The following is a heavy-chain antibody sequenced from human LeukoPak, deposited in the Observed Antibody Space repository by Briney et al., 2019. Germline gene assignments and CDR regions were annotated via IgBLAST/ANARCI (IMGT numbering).Heavy chain of an antibody. J-gene: IGHJ4*02. CDR1: GFTFSSYA. V-gene: IGHV3-30-3*01. CDR2: ISYDGSNK. CDR3: ARGNYDFWRLSDY. D-gene: IGHD3-3*01. Sequence: GGSLRLSCAASGFTFSSYAMHWVRQAPGKGLEWVAVISYDGSNKYYADSVKGRFTISRDNSKNTLYLQMNSLRAEDTAVYYCARGNYDFWRLSDYWGQGTLVTVSS.